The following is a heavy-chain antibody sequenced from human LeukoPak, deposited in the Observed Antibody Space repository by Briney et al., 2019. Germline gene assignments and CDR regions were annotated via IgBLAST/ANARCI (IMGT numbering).Heavy chain of an antibody. CDR2: ISGSGGST. V-gene: IGHV3-23*01. CDR1: GFTFSSYA. Sequence: GGSLRLSCAASGFTFSSYAMSWVRQAPGKGLEWVSAISGSGGSTYYADSVKGRFTISRDNSKNTLYLQMNSLRAEDTAVYYCAKGITVVRGVLLNGFDYWGQGTLVTVSS. D-gene: IGHD3-10*01. J-gene: IGHJ4*02. CDR3: AKGITVVRGVLLNGFDY.